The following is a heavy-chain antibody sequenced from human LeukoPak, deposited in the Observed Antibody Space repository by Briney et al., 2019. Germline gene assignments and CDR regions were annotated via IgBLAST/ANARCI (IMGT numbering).Heavy chain of an antibody. CDR2: INHSGST. J-gene: IGHJ4*02. CDR3: ASNRLEYSSRISSD. Sequence: SETLSLTCAVYGGSFSDHYWNWIRQPPGKGLEWIGEINHSGSTYYNPSLKSRVTIPVDRSKNQFSLKRSSVTAADTAVYYCASNRLEYSSRISSDWGQGTLVAVSS. CDR1: GGSFSDHY. V-gene: IGHV4-34*01. D-gene: IGHD6-6*01.